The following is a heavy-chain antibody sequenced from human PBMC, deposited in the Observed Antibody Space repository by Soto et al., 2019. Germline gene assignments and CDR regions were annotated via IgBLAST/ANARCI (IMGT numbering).Heavy chain of an antibody. Sequence: EVQLVESGGGLVKPGGSLRLSCAASGFSLNSYPMNWVRQVPGKGLEWVAYIRTSTSMLYYADSVKGRFTISIDSAKNSLNLQMNSLRVEDTAVYYCARDQGNNWDLDYWGQGTLVTVSS. J-gene: IGHJ4*02. CDR2: IRTSTSML. V-gene: IGHV3-48*01. CDR3: ARDQGNNWDLDY. CDR1: GFSLNSYP. D-gene: IGHD1-1*01.